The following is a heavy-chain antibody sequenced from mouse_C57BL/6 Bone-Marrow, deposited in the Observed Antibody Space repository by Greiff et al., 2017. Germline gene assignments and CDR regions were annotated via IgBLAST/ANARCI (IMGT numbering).Heavy chain of an antibody. CDR3: ARLVVTTGTWFAY. CDR2: IYPRSGNT. D-gene: IGHD2-2*01. J-gene: IGHJ3*01. CDR1: GYTFTSYG. V-gene: IGHV1-81*01. Sequence: VKVVESGAELARPGASVKLSCKASGYTFTSYGISWVKQRTGQGLEWIGEIYPRSGNTYYNEKFKGKATLTADKSSSTAYMELRSLTSEDSAVYFCARLVVTTGTWFAYWGQGTLVTVSA.